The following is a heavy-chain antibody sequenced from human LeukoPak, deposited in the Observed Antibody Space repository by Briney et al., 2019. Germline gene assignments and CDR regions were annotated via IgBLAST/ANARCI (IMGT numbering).Heavy chain of an antibody. Sequence: NPSETLSLTCTVSGGSISTYYWSWIRQPPGKGLEWIGYVYYRGSTSYNPSLKSRVTISVDTSKNQFSLKLSSVTAADTAVYYCARVSRGSSWYYDYWGQGTLVTVSS. V-gene: IGHV4-59*08. CDR2: VYYRGST. J-gene: IGHJ4*02. D-gene: IGHD6-13*01. CDR3: ARVSRGSSWYYDY. CDR1: GGSISTYY.